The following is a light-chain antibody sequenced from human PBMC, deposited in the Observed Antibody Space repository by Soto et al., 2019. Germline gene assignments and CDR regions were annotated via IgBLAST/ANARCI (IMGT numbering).Light chain of an antibody. CDR2: GAS. J-gene: IGKJ1*01. CDR3: QQYNNLPET. V-gene: IGKV3-15*01. CDR1: QSVSSN. Sequence: EIVMTQSPATLSVSPGERATLSCRASQSVSSNLAWYQQKPGQAPMLLIYGASTRATDVPARFSGSGSGTEFTLTISSLQSEDFAVYYCQQYNNLPETFGQVTKVEIK.